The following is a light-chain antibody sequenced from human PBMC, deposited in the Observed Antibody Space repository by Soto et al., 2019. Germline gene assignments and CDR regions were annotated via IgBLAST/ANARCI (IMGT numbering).Light chain of an antibody. CDR2: DVS. CDR1: NSDIGGYNY. V-gene: IGLV2-14*03. J-gene: IGLJ2*01. CDR3: SLYTSRSTLGV. Sequence: QSALTQPASVSGSPGQSITISCTGTNSDIGGYNYVSWYQQHPGKAPKLMLYDVSNRPAGVPYRFSGSKSGNTASLTISGLQAEDEADYYCSLYTSRSTLGVFGGGTKLTVL.